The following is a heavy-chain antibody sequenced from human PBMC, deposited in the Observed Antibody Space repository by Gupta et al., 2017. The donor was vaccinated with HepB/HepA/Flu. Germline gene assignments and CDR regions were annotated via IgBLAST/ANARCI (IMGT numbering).Heavy chain of an antibody. CDR2: ISGGGTGT. Sequence: EVQVLESGGGLVQPGGSLRLSCAASGFIFGSFAMPWVRQAPGKGLEWVSTISGGGTGTYYADSVKDRFTISRDNSKNTVSLQMSSLRADDTAVYYCAKDGRDFGLFDYWGQGTQVTVSS. V-gene: IGHV3-23*01. J-gene: IGHJ4*02. CDR1: GFIFGSFA. D-gene: IGHD3-10*01. CDR3: AKDGRDFGLFDY.